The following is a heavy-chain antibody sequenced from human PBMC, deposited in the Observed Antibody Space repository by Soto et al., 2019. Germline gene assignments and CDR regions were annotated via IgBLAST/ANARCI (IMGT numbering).Heavy chain of an antibody. Sequence: SETLSLTCAVSGGPISSYYWSWIRQPPGKGLKGIGYIYYSGSTNYNPSLKSRVTISVDTSKNQFSLKLSSVTAADTAVYYCARRVTLYYYGSGSYLAWFDPWGQGTLVTVSS. CDR1: GGPISSYY. D-gene: IGHD3-10*01. V-gene: IGHV4-59*08. J-gene: IGHJ5*02. CDR2: IYYSGST. CDR3: ARRVTLYYYGSGSYLAWFDP.